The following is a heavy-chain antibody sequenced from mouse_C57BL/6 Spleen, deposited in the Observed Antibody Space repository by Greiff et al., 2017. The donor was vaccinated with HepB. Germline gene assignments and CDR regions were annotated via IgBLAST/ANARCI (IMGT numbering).Heavy chain of an antibody. D-gene: IGHD1-1*01. J-gene: IGHJ2*01. CDR1: GYTFTDYN. CDR2: INPNNGGT. CDR3: ARQTVVARDFDY. V-gene: IGHV1-22*01. Sequence: SGPELVKPGASVKMSCKASGYTFTDYNMHWVKQSHGKSLEWIGYINPNNGGTSYNQKFKGKATLTVNKSSSTAYMELRSLTSEDSAVYYCARQTVVARDFDYWGQGTTLTVSS.